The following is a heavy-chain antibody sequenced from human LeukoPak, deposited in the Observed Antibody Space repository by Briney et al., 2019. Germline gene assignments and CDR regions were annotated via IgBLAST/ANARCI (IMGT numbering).Heavy chain of an antibody. V-gene: IGHV3-23*01. Sequence: GGSLRLSCAVSGFTFSSYAMSWVRQAPGKGLEWVSAISGSGGSTYYADSVKGRFTISRDNSKNTLYLQMNSLRAEDTAVYYCAKAGPYYGSGSYAGQNDAFDIWGQGTMVTVSS. D-gene: IGHD3-10*01. CDR2: ISGSGGST. CDR1: GFTFSSYA. J-gene: IGHJ3*02. CDR3: AKAGPYYGSGSYAGQNDAFDI.